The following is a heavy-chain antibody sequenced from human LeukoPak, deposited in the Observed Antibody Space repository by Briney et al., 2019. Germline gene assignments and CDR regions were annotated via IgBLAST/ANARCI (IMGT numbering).Heavy chain of an antibody. V-gene: IGHV1-18*01. CDR1: GYTFTSYG. J-gene: IGHJ6*02. D-gene: IGHD3-9*01. CDR2: ISAYNGNT. Sequence: ASVKVSCKASGYTFTSYGISWVRQAPGQGLEWMGWISAYNGNTNYAQKLQGRVTMTTDTSTSTVYMELRSLRSDDTAVYYCARDGDYDILTCYYFYYYDYGIDVWGQGTTVTVSS. CDR3: ARDGDYDILTCYYFYYYDYGIDV.